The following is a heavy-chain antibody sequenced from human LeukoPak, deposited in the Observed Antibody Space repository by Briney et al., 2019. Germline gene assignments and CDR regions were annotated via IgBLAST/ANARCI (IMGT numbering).Heavy chain of an antibody. Sequence: SQTLSLTCTVSGGSISSGDYYWSWIRQPPGKGLEWIGYIYYSGSTYYNPSLKSRVTISVDTSKNQFSLKLSSVTAADTAVYYCARARAAAGTWGWDYWGQGTLVTVSS. D-gene: IGHD6-13*01. J-gene: IGHJ4*02. V-gene: IGHV4-30-4*01. CDR2: IYYSGST. CDR1: GGSISSGDYY. CDR3: ARARAAAGTWGWDY.